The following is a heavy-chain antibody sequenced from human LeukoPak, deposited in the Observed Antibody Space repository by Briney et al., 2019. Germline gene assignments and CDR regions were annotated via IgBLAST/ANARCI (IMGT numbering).Heavy chain of an antibody. CDR1: GGSFSGYY. J-gene: IGHJ5*02. D-gene: IGHD3-9*01. CDR2: INHSGST. CDR3: ARHRNILTGYYWSGDWFDP. Sequence: SETLSLTRAVYGGSFSGYYWSWIRQPPGKGLEWIGEINHSGSTNYNPSLKSRVTISVDTSKNQFSLKLSSVTAADTAVYYCARHRNILTGYYWSGDWFDPWGQGTLVTVSS. V-gene: IGHV4-34*01.